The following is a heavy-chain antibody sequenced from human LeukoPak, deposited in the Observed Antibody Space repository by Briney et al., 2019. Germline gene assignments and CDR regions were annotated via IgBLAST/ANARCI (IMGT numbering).Heavy chain of an antibody. CDR2: ISLSGVT. Sequence: SETLSLTCGVSGGSISSTNWWSWVRQPPGQGLEWIGEISLSGVTNYNPSLKSRVTISVDTSKNQFSLKLSSVTAADTAVYYCARGKRGYSSSWYDYWGQGALVTVSS. J-gene: IGHJ4*02. D-gene: IGHD6-13*01. CDR1: GGSISSTNW. CDR3: ARGKRGYSSSWYDY. V-gene: IGHV4-4*02.